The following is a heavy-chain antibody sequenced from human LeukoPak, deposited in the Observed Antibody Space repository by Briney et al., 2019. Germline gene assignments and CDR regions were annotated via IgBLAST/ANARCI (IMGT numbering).Heavy chain of an antibody. J-gene: IGHJ5*02. D-gene: IGHD3-22*01. CDR1: GGSISSYY. CDR2: IYYSGST. CDR3: ARDYYDSSGYFHHNWFDP. V-gene: IGHV4-59*01. Sequence: SETLSLTRTVSGGSISSYYWSWIRQPPGKGLEWIGYIYYSGSTNYNPSLKSRVTISVDTSKNQFSLKLSSVTAADTAVYYCARDYYDSSGYFHHNWFDPWGQGTLVTVSS.